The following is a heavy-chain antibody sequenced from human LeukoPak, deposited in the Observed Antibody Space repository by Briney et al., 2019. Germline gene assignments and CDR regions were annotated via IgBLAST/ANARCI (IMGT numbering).Heavy chain of an antibody. J-gene: IGHJ3*02. CDR3: ARDLSPVVAAYDAFDI. D-gene: IGHD2-15*01. CDR2: ISAYNGNT. Sequence: ASVKVSCKASGGTFSSYTISWVRQAPGQGLEWMGWISAYNGNTNYAQKLQGRVTMTTDTSTSTAYMELRSLRSDDTAVYHCARDLSPVVAAYDAFDIWGQGTMVTVSS. CDR1: GGTFSSYT. V-gene: IGHV1-18*01.